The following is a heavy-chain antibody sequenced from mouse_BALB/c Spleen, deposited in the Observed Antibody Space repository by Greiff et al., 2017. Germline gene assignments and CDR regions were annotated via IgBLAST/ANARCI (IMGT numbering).Heavy chain of an antibody. V-gene: IGHV1S56*01. Sequence: QVQLQQSGPELVKPGASVRISCKASGYTFTSYYIHWVKQRPGQGLEWIGWIYPGDGDTNYNGKFKGKATLTADKSSSTAYMQLSSLTSEDSAVYFCARFMITRGYYFDYWGQGTTLTVSS. J-gene: IGHJ2*01. D-gene: IGHD2-4*01. CDR2: IYPGDGDT. CDR1: GYTFTSYY. CDR3: ARFMITRGYYFDY.